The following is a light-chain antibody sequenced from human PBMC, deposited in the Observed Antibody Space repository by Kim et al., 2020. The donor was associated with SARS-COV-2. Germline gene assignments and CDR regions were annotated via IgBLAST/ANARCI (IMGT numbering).Light chain of an antibody. V-gene: IGKV4-1*01. CDR3: QQYYPSLPT. J-gene: IGKJ1*01. Sequence: DFVLTQSPDSLAVSLGERATINCKSSQSVFSNSNNKNYLTWYQQKAGQPPKRLFYWASTRESGVPDRFSVSGSGTDFTLTISSLQAEDVAVYYCQQYYPSLPTFGQGTKVDI. CDR2: WAS. CDR1: QSVFSNSNNKNY.